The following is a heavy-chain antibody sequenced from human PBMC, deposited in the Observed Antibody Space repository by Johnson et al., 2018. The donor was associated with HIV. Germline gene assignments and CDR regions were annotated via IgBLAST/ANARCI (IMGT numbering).Heavy chain of an antibody. CDR1: GFTFDDYG. CDR3: ARGGVTGEDHAFDI. Sequence: MLLVESGGGVVRPGGSLRLSCAASGFTFDDYGMSWVRQAPGKGLEWVSGTGTAGDTYYPGSVQGRFTISRENAKNSLYLQMNSLRAGDTAVYYCARGGVTGEDHAFDIWGQGTMVTSLQ. CDR2: TGTAGDT. D-gene: IGHD7-27*01. V-gene: IGHV3-13*01. J-gene: IGHJ3*02.